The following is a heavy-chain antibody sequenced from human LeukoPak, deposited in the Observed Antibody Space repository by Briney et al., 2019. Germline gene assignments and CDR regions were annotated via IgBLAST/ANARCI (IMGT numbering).Heavy chain of an antibody. J-gene: IGHJ5*02. D-gene: IGHD1-7*01. Sequence: ASVKVSRKASGYTFTSYGISWVRQAPGQGLEWMGWISAYNGNTNYAQRLQGRVIMTTDTSTSTAYMELRSLRSDDTAVYYCARCVTGTTNWFDPWGQGTLVTVSS. V-gene: IGHV1-18*01. CDR2: ISAYNGNT. CDR3: ARCVTGTTNWFDP. CDR1: GYTFTSYG.